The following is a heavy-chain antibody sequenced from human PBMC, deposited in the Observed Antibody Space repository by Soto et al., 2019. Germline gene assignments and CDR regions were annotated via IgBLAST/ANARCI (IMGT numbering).Heavy chain of an antibody. CDR1: GGSISSYY. V-gene: IGHV4-59*08. CDR3: ARQPYTIFGGREVVYFDY. CDR2: IYYSGST. D-gene: IGHD3-3*01. Sequence: SETLSLTCTVSGGSISSYYWSWIRQPPGKGLEWIGYIYYSGSTNYNPSLKSRVTISVDTSKNQFSLKLSSVTAADTAVYYCARQPYTIFGGREVVYFDYWGQGTLVTVSS. J-gene: IGHJ4*02.